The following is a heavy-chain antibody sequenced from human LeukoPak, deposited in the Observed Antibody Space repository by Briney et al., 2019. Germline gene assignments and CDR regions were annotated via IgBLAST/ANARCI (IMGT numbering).Heavy chain of an antibody. D-gene: IGHD3-10*01. V-gene: IGHV4-59*01. CDR1: GGSISSYY. Sequence: TSETLSLTCTVSGGSISSYYWSWIRQPPGKGLERIGYIYYSGSTNYNPSLKSRVTISVDTSKNQFSLKLSSVTAADTAVYYCARESLWFGELFVYDWFDPWGQGTLVTVSS. CDR3: ARESLWFGELFVYDWFDP. J-gene: IGHJ5*02. CDR2: IYYSGST.